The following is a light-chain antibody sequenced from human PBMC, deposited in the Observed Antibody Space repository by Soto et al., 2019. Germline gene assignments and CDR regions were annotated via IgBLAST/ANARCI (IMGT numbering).Light chain of an antibody. J-gene: IGKJ3*01. CDR2: DAS. V-gene: IGKV3-11*01. CDR3: QQRCNWPPVT. Sequence: IVLTQCPATLSLSPGERATLSCRASQSVSGCLAWYQQKPGQAPRLVLFDASNRATGIPARFSGSGSGTDFTLTITRLEPEDFAIYYCQQRCNWPPVTLGRATKVDIK. CDR1: QSVSGC.